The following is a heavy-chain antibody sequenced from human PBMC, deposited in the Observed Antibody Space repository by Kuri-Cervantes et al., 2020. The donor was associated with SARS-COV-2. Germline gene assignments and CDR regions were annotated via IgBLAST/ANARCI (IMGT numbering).Heavy chain of an antibody. CDR1: GGSFSGYY. CDR3: ARGGRIAVAGILLPLYYYGMGV. Sequence: SETLSLTCAVYGGSFSGYYWSWIRQPPGKGLEWIGEINHSGSTNYNPSLKSRVTISVDTSKNQFSLKLSSVTAADTAVYYCARGGRIAVAGILLPLYYYGMGVWGQGTTVTVSS. CDR2: INHSGST. V-gene: IGHV4-34*01. J-gene: IGHJ6*02. D-gene: IGHD6-19*01.